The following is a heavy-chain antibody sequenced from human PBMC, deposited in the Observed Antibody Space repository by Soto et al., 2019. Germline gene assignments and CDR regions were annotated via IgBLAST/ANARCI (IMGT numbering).Heavy chain of an antibody. J-gene: IGHJ4*02. D-gene: IGHD2-21*02. CDR3: AKRDVPHSTSNAYFYDH. Sequence: LRLSCGVSGFPFAPSTMSWVRPAPGKGLEWVSTISVSVGSTYSADSVQGRFTVSSDISDNTLFLRMTSLTADDTAVYFCAKRDVPHSTSNAYFYDHWGRGVLVTVSS. V-gene: IGHV3-23*01. CDR2: ISVSVGST. CDR1: GFPFAPST.